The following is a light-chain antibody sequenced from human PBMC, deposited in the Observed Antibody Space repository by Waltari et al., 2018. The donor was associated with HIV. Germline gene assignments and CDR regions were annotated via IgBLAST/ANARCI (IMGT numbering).Light chain of an antibody. CDR3: CADISGSALV. J-gene: IGLJ3*02. V-gene: IGLV2-14*03. Sequence: QSALTQPASVSGSPGQSITIPCTATSSAVVDFESVSWYQHHPGKAPRLLIYDVTKRPSGVSSRFSGSKFGSTASLTISGLQSEDEADFYCCADISGSALVFGGGTKVTVL. CDR1: SSAVVDFES. CDR2: DVT.